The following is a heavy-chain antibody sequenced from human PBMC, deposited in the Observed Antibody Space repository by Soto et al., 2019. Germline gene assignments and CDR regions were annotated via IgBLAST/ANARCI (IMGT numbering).Heavy chain of an antibody. D-gene: IGHD5-18*01. Sequence: QVQLVQSGAEVKKPGSSVKVSCKASGGTFSSYTISWVRQAPGQGLEWMGRLIPILGIANYAQKFQGRVTITADKSTSTAYMELSSLRSEDTAVDYCARDEYSYGDFDDWGQGALVTVSS. CDR2: LIPILGIA. J-gene: IGHJ4*02. V-gene: IGHV1-69*08. CDR3: ARDEYSYGDFDD. CDR1: GGTFSSYT.